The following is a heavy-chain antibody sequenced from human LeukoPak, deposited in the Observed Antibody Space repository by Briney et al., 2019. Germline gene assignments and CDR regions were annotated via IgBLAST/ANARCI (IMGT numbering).Heavy chain of an antibody. D-gene: IGHD2-15*01. CDR1: GGSMSRYY. CDR3: ARAACIGGTCLDY. J-gene: IGHJ4*02. V-gene: IGHV4-4*07. CDR2: IYTSGST. Sequence: SETLSLTCTVSGGSMSRYYWSWIRQPAGKGLEWIGRIYTSGSTNYNPSLKSRVAMSVDTSKNLFSLKLTSVTAADTAVYYRARAACIGGTCLDYWGQGTLVTVSS.